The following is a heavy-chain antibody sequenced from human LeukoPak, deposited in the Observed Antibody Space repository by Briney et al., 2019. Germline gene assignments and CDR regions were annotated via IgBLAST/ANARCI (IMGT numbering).Heavy chain of an antibody. CDR2: INPSGGST. J-gene: IGHJ4*02. CDR1: GYTFTTYY. D-gene: IGHD2-15*01. CDR3: ARAYCSGGSCYSEDFDY. V-gene: IGHV1-46*01. Sequence: ASVKVSCKASGYTFTTYYMHWVRQAPGQGLEWMGLINPSGGSTSYAQKFQGRVTMTRDMSTSTVYMELSSLRSEDTAVYYCARAYCSGGSCYSEDFDYWGQGTLVTVSS.